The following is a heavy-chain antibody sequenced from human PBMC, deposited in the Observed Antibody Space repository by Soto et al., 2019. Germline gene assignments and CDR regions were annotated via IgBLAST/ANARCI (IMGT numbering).Heavy chain of an antibody. V-gene: IGHV3-23*01. CDR3: AKDLSPTLLVVVAATPLDY. CDR2: ISGSGGST. Sequence: GGSLRLSCAASGFTFSSYAMSWVRQAPGKGLEWVSAISGSGGSTYYADSVKGRFTISRDNSKNTLYLQMNSLRAEDTAVYYCAKDLSPTLLVVVAATPLDYWGQGTLVTVSS. CDR1: GFTFSSYA. J-gene: IGHJ4*02. D-gene: IGHD2-15*01.